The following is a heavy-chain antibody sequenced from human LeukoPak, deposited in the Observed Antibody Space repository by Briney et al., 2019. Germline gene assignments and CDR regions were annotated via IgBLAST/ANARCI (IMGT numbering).Heavy chain of an antibody. CDR2: ISSSSSYI. J-gene: IGHJ4*02. V-gene: IGHV3-21*01. CDR1: GFTFSSYS. D-gene: IGHD2-15*01. CDR3: ARVAYCSGGSCYSAY. Sequence: GGSLRLSCAASGFTFSSYSMNWVRQAPGKGLEWVSSISSSSSYIYYADSVKGRFTISRDNAKNSLYLQMNSLRAEDTAVYYCARVAYCSGGSCYSAYWGQGTLVTVSS.